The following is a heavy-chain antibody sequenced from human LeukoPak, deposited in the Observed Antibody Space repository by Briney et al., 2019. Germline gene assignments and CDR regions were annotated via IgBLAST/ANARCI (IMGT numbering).Heavy chain of an antibody. J-gene: IGHJ3*02. V-gene: IGHV3-53*01. CDR1: GFTVSSNY. D-gene: IGHD3-22*01. CDR2: FHRGDTT. CDR3: ARYFGSSGRTPGGIDI. Sequence: GGSLGLSCAASGFTVSSNYMSWVRQAPGKGLEWVSIFHRGDTTYYTDSVKGRFTISRDNSKNTLYLQMNSLRAEDTAVYYCARYFGSSGRTPGGIDIWGQGTMVTVSS.